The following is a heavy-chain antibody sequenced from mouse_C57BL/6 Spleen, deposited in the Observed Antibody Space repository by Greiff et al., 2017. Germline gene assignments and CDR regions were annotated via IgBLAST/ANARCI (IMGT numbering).Heavy chain of an antibody. V-gene: IGHV5-6*02. CDR3: ARHRDGKVDY. D-gene: IGHD2-1*01. CDR1: GFTFSSYG. J-gene: IGHJ2*01. Sequence: EVKLVESGGDLVKPGGSLKLSCAASGFTFSSYGMSWVRQTPDKRLEWVATISSGGSYTYYPDNVKGRFTISRDNAKNTLYLQMSSLKSEDTAMYYCARHRDGKVDYWGQGTTLTVSS. CDR2: ISSGGSYT.